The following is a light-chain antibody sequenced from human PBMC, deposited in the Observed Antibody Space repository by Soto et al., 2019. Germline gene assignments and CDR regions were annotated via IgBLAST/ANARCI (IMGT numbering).Light chain of an antibody. CDR2: DAS. CDR3: QQYNSYQWK. J-gene: IGKJ1*01. CDR1: QSISSW. Sequence: DIQMTQSPSTLSASVGDRVTITCRASQSISSWLAWYQQKPGKAPKLLIYDASSLESGVPSRFSGSGSGTEFTLTISSLQPDDFATYYCQQYNSYQWKFRKGTKV. V-gene: IGKV1-5*01.